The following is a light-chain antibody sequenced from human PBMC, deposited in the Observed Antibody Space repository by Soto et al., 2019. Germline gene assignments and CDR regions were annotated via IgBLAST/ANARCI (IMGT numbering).Light chain of an antibody. Sequence: QSALTQPRSVSGSPGQSVTISCTGTSSDVGGYNYVSWYQHHPGKAPRLMIYASSNRPSGVSHRFSGSRSGNTASLTISGLQAEDEADYYCSSYTSGSTLYVFGTGTKVTV. J-gene: IGLJ1*01. CDR2: ASS. CDR3: SSYTSGSTLYV. CDR1: SSDVGGYNY. V-gene: IGLV2-14*01.